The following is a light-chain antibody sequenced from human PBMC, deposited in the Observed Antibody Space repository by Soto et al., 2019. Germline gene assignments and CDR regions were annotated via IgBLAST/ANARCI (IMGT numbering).Light chain of an antibody. J-gene: IGKJ1*01. CDR3: QQYNNYWT. Sequence: DIQMTQSPSTLSASVGDRVTITCRASQSISNWLAWYQQKPGKAPKLLIYKASSLQSGVPSRFSCSGSGTEFTLTISSLQPDDFATYYCQQYNNYWTFGEGTKVEIK. CDR2: KAS. CDR1: QSISNW. V-gene: IGKV1-5*03.